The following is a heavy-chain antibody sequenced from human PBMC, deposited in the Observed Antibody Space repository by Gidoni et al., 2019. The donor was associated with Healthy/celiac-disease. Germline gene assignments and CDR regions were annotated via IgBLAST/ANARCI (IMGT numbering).Heavy chain of an antibody. V-gene: IGHV1-2*02. J-gene: IGHJ6*04. CDR2: INPNSGGT. CDR1: GYTFTGYY. D-gene: IGHD6-6*01. Sequence: QVQLVQSGAEVKKPGASVNVSCKASGYTFTGYYMHWVRQAPGQGLEWMGWINPNSGGTNDAQKFQGRVTMTRDTSISTAYMELSRLRSDDTAVYYCAREYSSSPYYYYGMDVWGKGTTVTVSS. CDR3: AREYSSSPYYYYGMDV.